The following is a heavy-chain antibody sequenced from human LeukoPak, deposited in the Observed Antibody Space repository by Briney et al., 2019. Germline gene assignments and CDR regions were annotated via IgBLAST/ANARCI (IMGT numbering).Heavy chain of an antibody. Sequence: GGSLGLSCSASGFTFSSYEMNWVRQAPGKGLEWVSTISGSGGATYYADSVKGRFTISRDNSKITLYLQMNGLRAEDTALFYCAKAVVVVPAATPFDYWGLGTLVTVSS. V-gene: IGHV3-23*01. D-gene: IGHD2-2*01. CDR3: AKAVVVVPAATPFDY. CDR2: ISGSGGAT. CDR1: GFTFSSYE. J-gene: IGHJ4*02.